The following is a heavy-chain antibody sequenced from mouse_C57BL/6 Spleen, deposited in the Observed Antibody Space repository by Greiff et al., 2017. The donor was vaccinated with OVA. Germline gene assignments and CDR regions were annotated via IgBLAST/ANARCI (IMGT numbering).Heavy chain of an antibody. CDR2: IDPSDSYT. D-gene: IGHD1-1*01. J-gene: IGHJ4*01. CDR3: ARSDYYGSSLNYYAKDY. V-gene: IGHV1-69*01. CDR1: GYTFTSYW. Sequence: QVQLQQPGAELVMPGASVKLSCKASGYTFTSYWMHWVKQRPGQGLEWIGEIDPSDSYTNYNQKFKGKSTLTVDKSSSTAYMQLISLTSEDSAVYYCARSDYYGSSLNYYAKDYWGQGTSVTVSS.